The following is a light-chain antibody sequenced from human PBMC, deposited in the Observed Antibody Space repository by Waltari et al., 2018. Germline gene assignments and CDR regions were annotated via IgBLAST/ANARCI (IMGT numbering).Light chain of an antibody. CDR1: QSIGTS. J-gene: IGKJ1*01. CDR3: QHNYISPPT. Sequence: DIQMTQSPSSLSAFVGDRVTITCRASQSIGTSLNWYQQKPGKAPKFLLYAASTLQSGVPSRFSGSGSGTDFTLTISSLQPEDFATYYCQHNYISPPTFGQGTKVEIK. CDR2: AAS. V-gene: IGKV1-39*01.